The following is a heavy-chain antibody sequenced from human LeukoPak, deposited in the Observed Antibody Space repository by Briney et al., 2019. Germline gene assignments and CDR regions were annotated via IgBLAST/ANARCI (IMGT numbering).Heavy chain of an antibody. D-gene: IGHD1-26*01. CDR3: ARDREGATISYYFDY. Sequence: ASVKVSCKASGYTFTGYYMHWVRQAPGQGLEWMGWINPNSGGTNYAQKFQGRVTMTRDTSISTAYMELSRLRSDDTAVYYCARDREGATISYYFDYWGQGTLVTVSS. CDR2: INPNSGGT. CDR1: GYTFTGYY. J-gene: IGHJ4*02. V-gene: IGHV1-2*02.